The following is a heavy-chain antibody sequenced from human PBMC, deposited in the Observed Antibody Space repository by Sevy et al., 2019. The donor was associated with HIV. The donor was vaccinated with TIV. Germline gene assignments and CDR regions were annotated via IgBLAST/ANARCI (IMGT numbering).Heavy chain of an antibody. CDR2: IVVGSGST. V-gene: IGHV1-58*01. J-gene: IGHJ5*02. CDR3: AATTDTIFGVVLMNNWFDP. D-gene: IGHD3-3*01. CDR1: AFTFSTSA. Sequence: ASVKVSCKASAFTFSTSAVQWVRQSRGQRLEWIGWIVVGSGSTNYAQKFQGRVTFTMDMSTNTAYMEMSSLRSDDTAVYYCAATTDTIFGVVLMNNWFDPWGQGTLVTVSS.